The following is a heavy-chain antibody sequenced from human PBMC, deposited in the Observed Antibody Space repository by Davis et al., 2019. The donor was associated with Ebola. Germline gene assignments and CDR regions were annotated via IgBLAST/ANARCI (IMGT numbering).Heavy chain of an antibody. V-gene: IGHV4-59*01. D-gene: IGHD3-3*01. CDR3: ARGFWRDPPDY. CDR2: IYYSGST. J-gene: IGHJ4*02. CDR1: GGSISSYY. Sequence: MPSETLSLICTVSGGSISSYYWSWIRQPPGKGLEWIGYIYYSGSTNYNPSLKSRVTISVDTSKNQFSLKLSSVTAADTAVYYCARGFWRDPPDYWGQGTLVTVSS.